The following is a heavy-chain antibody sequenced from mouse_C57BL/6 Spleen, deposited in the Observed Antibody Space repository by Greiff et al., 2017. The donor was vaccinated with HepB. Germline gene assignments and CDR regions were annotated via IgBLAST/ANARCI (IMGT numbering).Heavy chain of an antibody. V-gene: IGHV5-4*01. D-gene: IGHD2-4*01. CDR1: GFTFSSYA. CDR2: ISDGGSYT. Sequence: EVQRVESGGGLVKPGGSLKLSCAASGFTFSSYAMSWVRQTPEKRLEWVATISDGGSYTYYPDNVKGRFTISRDNANNNLYLQMSHLKSEDTAMYYCARDDDYDHYWYFDVWGTGTTVTVSS. J-gene: IGHJ1*03. CDR3: ARDDDYDHYWYFDV.